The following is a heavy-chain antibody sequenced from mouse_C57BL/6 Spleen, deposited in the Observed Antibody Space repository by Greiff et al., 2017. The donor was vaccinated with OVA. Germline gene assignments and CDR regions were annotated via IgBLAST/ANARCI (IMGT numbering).Heavy chain of an antibody. D-gene: IGHD2-2*01. CDR3: ARDGNDAAY. CDR2: IHPNSGST. J-gene: IGHJ3*01. CDR1: GYTFTRYW. V-gene: IGHV1-64*01. Sequence: QVQLKQPGAELVKPGASVKLSCKASGYTFTRYWMHWVKQRPGQGLEWIGMIHPNSGSTNYNEKFKSKATLTVDKSSSTAYMQLSSLTSEDSAVYYCARDGNDAAYWGQGTLVTVSA.